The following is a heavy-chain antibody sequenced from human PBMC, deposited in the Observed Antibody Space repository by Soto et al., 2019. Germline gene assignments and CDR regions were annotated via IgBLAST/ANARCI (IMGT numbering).Heavy chain of an antibody. CDR2: IWYDGSNK. CDR1: GFTFSSYG. CDR3: ARDSDPYCGGDCYSDY. Sequence: QVPLVESGGGVVQPGRSLRLSCAASGFTFSSYGMHWVRQAPGKGLEWVAVIWYDGSNKYYADSVKGRFTISRDNSKNTLYLQMNSLRAEDTAVYYCARDSDPYCGGDCYSDYWGQGTLVTVSS. V-gene: IGHV3-33*01. J-gene: IGHJ4*02. D-gene: IGHD2-21*02.